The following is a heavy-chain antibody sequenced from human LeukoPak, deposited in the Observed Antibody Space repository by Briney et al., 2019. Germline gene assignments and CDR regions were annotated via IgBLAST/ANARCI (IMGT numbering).Heavy chain of an antibody. V-gene: IGHV3-23*01. CDR2: ISGSGST. CDR3: AIAVGATGGLFDC. J-gene: IGHJ4*02. CDR1: GFTFSDAW. Sequence: PGGSLRLSCVVSGFTFSDAWMSWVRQAPGKGLEWVSAISGSGSTYYAESVKARFTISRNNSKNTRYLQMNSLRAEDTAVYCCAIAVGATGGLFDCWGQGTLVTVSS. D-gene: IGHD1-26*01.